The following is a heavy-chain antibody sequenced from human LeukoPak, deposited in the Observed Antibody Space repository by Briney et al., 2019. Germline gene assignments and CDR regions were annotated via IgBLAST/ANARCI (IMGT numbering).Heavy chain of an antibody. J-gene: IGHJ6*02. CDR1: GGSISSGGYY. CDR3: ARDRVATRGSYYGMDV. D-gene: IGHD3-10*01. Sequence: SETLSLTCTVSGGSISSGGYYWSWIRQHPGKGLEWIGYIYYSGSTYYNPSLKSRVTISVDTSKNQFSLKLSSVTAADTAVYYCARDRVATRGSYYGMDVWGQGTTVTVS. V-gene: IGHV4-31*03. CDR2: IYYSGST.